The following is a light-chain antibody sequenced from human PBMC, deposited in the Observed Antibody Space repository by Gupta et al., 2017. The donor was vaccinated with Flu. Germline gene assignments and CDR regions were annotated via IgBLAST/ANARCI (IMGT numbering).Light chain of an antibody. J-gene: IGLJ3*02. CDR2: DDS. V-gene: IGLV3-21*02. CDR3: QVWHSSSDHLRV. CDR1: NIGSKS. Sequence: SSVLTQPPSMSVPPGQQARITCGGNNIGSKSVHWYQQKPGQAPVVVVYDDSARPSGSPERVSGSNSGNTATLTISKVEAGEEADYYCQVWHSSSDHLRVFGGGTKLTVL.